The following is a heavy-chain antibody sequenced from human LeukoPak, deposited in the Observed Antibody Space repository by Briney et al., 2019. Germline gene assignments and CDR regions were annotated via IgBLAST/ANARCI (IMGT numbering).Heavy chain of an antibody. CDR1: SGSISSGGYY. CDR2: IYNSGST. CDR3: ARIMVRGAQVLAFDI. V-gene: IGHV4-31*03. Sequence: SETLSLTCTVSSGSISSGGYYWSWIRQYPGKGLEWIGNIYNSGSTYYNPSLKSRVTVSVDTSKNQFSLKLSSVTAADTAVYYCARIMVRGAQVLAFDIWGLGTTVTVSS. D-gene: IGHD3-10*01. J-gene: IGHJ3*02.